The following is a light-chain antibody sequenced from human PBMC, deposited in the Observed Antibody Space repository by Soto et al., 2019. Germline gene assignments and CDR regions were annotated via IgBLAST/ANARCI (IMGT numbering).Light chain of an antibody. CDR2: GAS. Sequence: ERVMTQSPATLSLSPRERATISCRASQSVSTNLAWYQQKPGEAPRLLIYGASTRATGIPARFSGSGSGTDFTLTISRLEPEDFAVYYCQQYGSSGTFGQGTKVDIK. CDR3: QQYGSSGT. J-gene: IGKJ1*01. V-gene: IGKV3-20*01. CDR1: QSVSTN.